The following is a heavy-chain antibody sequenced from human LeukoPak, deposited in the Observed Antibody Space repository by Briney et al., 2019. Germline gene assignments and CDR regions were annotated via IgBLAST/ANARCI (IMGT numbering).Heavy chain of an antibody. V-gene: IGHV3-23*01. J-gene: IGHJ4*02. Sequence: GGSLRLSCAASGFTFSSYWMSWVRQAPGKGLEWVSAISGSGGSTYYADSVKGRFTISRDNSKNTLYLQMNSLRAEDTAVYYCAKAFGDGYNYDFDYWGQGTLVTVSS. CDR1: GFTFSSYW. D-gene: IGHD5-24*01. CDR2: ISGSGGST. CDR3: AKAFGDGYNYDFDY.